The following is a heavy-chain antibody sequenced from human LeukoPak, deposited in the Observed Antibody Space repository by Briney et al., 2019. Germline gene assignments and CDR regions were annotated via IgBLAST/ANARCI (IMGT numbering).Heavy chain of an antibody. CDR1: GFTFDDYG. D-gene: IGHD3-10*01. Sequence: PGGSLRLSCAASGFTFDDYGMSWVRQAPGKGLEWVSGINWNGGSTGYADSVKGRFTISRDNAKNSLYLQMNSLRAEDTALYYCARGGLPLSYYYYRDVGEKGTRVPVSS. CDR3: ARGGLPLSYYYYRDV. V-gene: IGHV3-20*04. CDR2: INWNGGST. J-gene: IGHJ6*03.